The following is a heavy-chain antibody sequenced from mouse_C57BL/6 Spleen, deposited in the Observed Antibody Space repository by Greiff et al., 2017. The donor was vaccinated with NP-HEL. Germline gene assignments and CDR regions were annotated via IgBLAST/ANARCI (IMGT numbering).Heavy chain of an antibody. D-gene: IGHD2-4*01. J-gene: IGHJ2*01. Sequence: QVQLKQSGAELARPGASVKLSCKASGYTFTSYGISWVKQRTGQGLEWIGEIYPRSGNTYYNEKFKGKATLTADKSSSTAYMELRSLTSEDSAVYFCAREGYDYDDPYYFDYWGQGTTLTVSS. CDR2: IYPRSGNT. V-gene: IGHV1-81*01. CDR1: GYTFTSYG. CDR3: AREGYDYDDPYYFDY.